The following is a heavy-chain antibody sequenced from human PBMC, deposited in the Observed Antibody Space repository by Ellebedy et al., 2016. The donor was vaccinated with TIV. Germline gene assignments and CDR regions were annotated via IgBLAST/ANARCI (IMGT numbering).Heavy chain of an antibody. CDR1: GFTLSSYG. CDR2: LNSDGSST. D-gene: IGHD4-17*01. CDR3: AREWVKYGIHLDV. J-gene: IGHJ6*02. Sequence: GESLKISCAASGFTLSSYGMHWVRQAPGKGLVWVSRLNSDGSSTTYADSVKGRFTISRDNAKNTLYLQMNSLRAEDTAVYYCAREWVKYGIHLDVWGQGTTVTVSS. V-gene: IGHV3-74*01.